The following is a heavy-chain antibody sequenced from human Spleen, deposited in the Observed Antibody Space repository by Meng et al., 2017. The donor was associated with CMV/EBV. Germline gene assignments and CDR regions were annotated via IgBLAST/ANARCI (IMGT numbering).Heavy chain of an antibody. CDR3: ARVYSSSSDFDY. CDR1: GFIFDDYG. V-gene: IGHV3-20*04. D-gene: IGHD6-6*01. J-gene: IGHJ4*02. CDR2: INWNGGET. Sequence: SCAASGFIFDDYGMSWVRQAPGKGLEWVSGINWNGGETNYSDSVKGRFTISRDNIKNTLYLQMNRLRAEDTAVYYCARVYSSSSDFDYWGQGTLVTVSS.